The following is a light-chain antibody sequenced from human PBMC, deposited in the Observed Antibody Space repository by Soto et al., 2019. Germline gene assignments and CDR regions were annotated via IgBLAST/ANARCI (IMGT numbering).Light chain of an antibody. CDR1: SSEVGSYNL. J-gene: IGLJ1*01. V-gene: IGLV2-23*02. CDR3: CSYAGSSTFYV. CDR2: EVS. Sequence: SALTQPSSVSGSPGQSLTISCTGTSSEVGSYNLVSWYQQHPGKAPKLMIYEVSKRPSGVSNRFSGSKSGNTASLTISGLQAEDEADYYCCSYAGSSTFYVFGTGTKVTVL.